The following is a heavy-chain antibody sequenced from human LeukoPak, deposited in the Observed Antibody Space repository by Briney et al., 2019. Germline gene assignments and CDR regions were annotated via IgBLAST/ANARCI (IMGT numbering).Heavy chain of an antibody. J-gene: IGHJ3*02. Sequence: GRSLRLSCAASGFTFSSYGMHWVRQAPGKGLEWVAVISYDGSNKYYADSVKGRFTISRDNSKNTLYLQRNSLRAEDTAVYYCAKQVGSAGSDAFDIWGQGTMVTVSS. V-gene: IGHV3-30*18. CDR1: GFTFSSYG. CDR2: ISYDGSNK. D-gene: IGHD6-13*01. CDR3: AKQVGSAGSDAFDI.